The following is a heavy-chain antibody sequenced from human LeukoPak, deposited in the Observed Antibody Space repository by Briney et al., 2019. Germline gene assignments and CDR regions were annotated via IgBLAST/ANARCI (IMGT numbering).Heavy chain of an antibody. CDR2: IYSGGST. J-gene: IGHJ5*02. CDR1: GFSVTSDY. D-gene: IGHD6-13*01. Sequence: GGSLRLSCAASGFSVTSDYMSWVRQAPGKGLEWVSIIYSGGSTYYADSVKGRFTISRDKSKNTLYLQMNSLRAEDTAVYYCASGYSTSSAGFDPWGQGTLVTVSS. V-gene: IGHV3-66*01. CDR3: ASGYSTSSAGFDP.